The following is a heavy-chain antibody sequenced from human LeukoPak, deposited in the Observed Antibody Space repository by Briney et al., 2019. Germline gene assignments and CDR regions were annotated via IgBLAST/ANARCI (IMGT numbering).Heavy chain of an antibody. J-gene: IGHJ4*02. CDR3: ARDTMVRGVADY. D-gene: IGHD3-10*01. Sequence: QAGGSLRLSCAASGFTFSSYEMNWVRQAPGKGLEWVSYISSSGSTIYYADSVKGRITISRDNAKNSLYLQMNSLRAEDTAVYYCARDTMVRGVADYWGQGTLVTVSS. CDR1: GFTFSSYE. V-gene: IGHV3-48*03. CDR2: ISSSGSTI.